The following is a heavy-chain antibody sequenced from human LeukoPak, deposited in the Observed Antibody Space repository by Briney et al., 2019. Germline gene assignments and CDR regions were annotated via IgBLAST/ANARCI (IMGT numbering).Heavy chain of an antibody. Sequence: GSSVKVSCKASGGTFSSYAITWVRQAPGQGLEWMGGIIPIFGTAKYAQKFQGRVTITADESTSTAYMELSSLRSEDTAVYYCEGSHRYLDAVDVWGQGTKVTVSS. V-gene: IGHV1-69*01. J-gene: IGHJ3*01. CDR2: IIPIFGTA. D-gene: IGHD1-26*01. CDR3: EGSHRYLDAVDV. CDR1: GGTFSSYA.